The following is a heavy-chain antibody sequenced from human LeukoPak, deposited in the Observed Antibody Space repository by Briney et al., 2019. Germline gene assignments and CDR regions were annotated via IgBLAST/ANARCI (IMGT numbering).Heavy chain of an antibody. CDR1: GFTFSGRW. Sequence: GGSLRLPCEASGFTFSGRWMSWARQAPGKGLEWVGNIKQDGSEKSYVDSVKGRFTISRDNAKNLLYLKMNRLRVEETAVYYCAREVRGLEPWGEGTLVTVSS. D-gene: IGHD1-14*01. V-gene: IGHV3-7*03. CDR3: AREVRGLEP. J-gene: IGHJ4*02. CDR2: IKQDGSEK.